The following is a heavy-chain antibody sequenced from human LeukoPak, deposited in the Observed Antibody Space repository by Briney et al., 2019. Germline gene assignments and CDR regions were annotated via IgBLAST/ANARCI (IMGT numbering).Heavy chain of an antibody. V-gene: IGHV6-1*01. CDR2: TYYRSKWFY. D-gene: IGHD1-26*01. J-gene: IGHJ4*02. CDR3: TRGATWNFDY. CDR1: GDCVSSNSAA. Sequence: SQTLSLTCAISGDCVSSNSAAWNWIRQSPSRGLEWLGRTYYRSKWFYNYAVSVKSRITINPDTSKNQFSLQLNSVTPEDTAMYYCTRGATWNFDYWGQGTLVTVSS.